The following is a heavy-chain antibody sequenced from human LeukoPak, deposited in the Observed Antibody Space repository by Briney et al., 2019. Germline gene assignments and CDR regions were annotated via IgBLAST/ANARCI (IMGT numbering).Heavy chain of an antibody. D-gene: IGHD2/OR15-2a*01. V-gene: IGHV3-48*02. J-gene: IGHJ4*02. CDR3: ARDLNLSC. CDR1: GFSFGSYI. CDR2: ISSSGSTI. Sequence: GGSLRLSCAASGFSFGSYIMNWVRQAPGKGLEWVSYISSSGSTIYYSDSVKGRFTISRDNAKNSLCLQMNSLRDEDTAVYYCARDLNLSCWGQGTLVTVSS.